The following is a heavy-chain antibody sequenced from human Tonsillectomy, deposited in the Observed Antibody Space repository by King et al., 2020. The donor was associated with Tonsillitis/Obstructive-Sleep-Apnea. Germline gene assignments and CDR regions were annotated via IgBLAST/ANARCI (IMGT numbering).Heavy chain of an antibody. J-gene: IGHJ4*02. CDR3: AREGFGDLGESFDY. Sequence: VQLVESGGGLVKPGGCLRVSCAASGFIFSSYSMNWVRQAPGKGLEWVSSISSSSSDIYDADSVKGRFTISRDNAKNSLYLQMNSLRAEDTAVYYCAREGFGDLGESFDYWGQGTLVTVSS. V-gene: IGHV3-21*01. CDR1: GFIFSSYS. CDR2: ISSSSSDI. D-gene: IGHD3-16*01.